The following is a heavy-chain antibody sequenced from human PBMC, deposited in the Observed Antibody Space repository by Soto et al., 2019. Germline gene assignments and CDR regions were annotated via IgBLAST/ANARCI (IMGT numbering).Heavy chain of an antibody. J-gene: IGHJ6*02. Sequence: GESLKISCKGSGYSITNSWIGWVRQMPGKGLEWMGIIYLGDSHTRYSPSFQGHVTISADNSISTAYLQWSSLKASDTAMYYCASSPRGYCSSTSCRELGNYYGMDVWGQGTTVTVSS. CDR2: IYLGDSHT. V-gene: IGHV5-51*01. CDR1: GYSITNSW. D-gene: IGHD2-2*01. CDR3: ASSPRGYCSSTSCRELGNYYGMDV.